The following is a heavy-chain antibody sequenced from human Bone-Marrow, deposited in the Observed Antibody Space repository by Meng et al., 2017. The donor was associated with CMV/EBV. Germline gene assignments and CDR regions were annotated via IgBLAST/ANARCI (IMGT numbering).Heavy chain of an antibody. J-gene: IGHJ6*02. V-gene: IGHV1-69*10. CDR1: GGTFSSYA. D-gene: IGHD6-13*01. Sequence: SVKVSCKASGGTFSSYAISWVRQAPGQGLEWMGGIIPILGIANYAQKFQGRVTITADKSTSTAYMELSSLRSGDTAVYYCARGGSSWRKYYYYGMDVWGQGTTVTVSS. CDR3: ARGGSSWRKYYYYGMDV. CDR2: IIPILGIA.